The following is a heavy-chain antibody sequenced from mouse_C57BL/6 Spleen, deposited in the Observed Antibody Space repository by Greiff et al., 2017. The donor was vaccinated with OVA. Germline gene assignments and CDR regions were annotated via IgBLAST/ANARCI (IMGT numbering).Heavy chain of an antibody. Sequence: VQLQQSGPELVKPGASVKISCKASGYSFTGYYMNWVKQSPEKSLEWIGEINPSTGGTTYNQKFKAKATLTVDKSSSTAYMQLKSLTSEDSAVYYCARGLGYFDVWGTGTTVTVSA. J-gene: IGHJ1*03. D-gene: IGHD3-1*01. CDR2: INPSTGGT. V-gene: IGHV1-42*01. CDR3: ARGLGYFDV. CDR1: GYSFTGYY.